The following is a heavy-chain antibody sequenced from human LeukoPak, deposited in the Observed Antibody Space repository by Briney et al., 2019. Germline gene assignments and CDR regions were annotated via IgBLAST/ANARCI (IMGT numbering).Heavy chain of an antibody. V-gene: IGHV3-21*01. CDR3: ASQYYDFWSGYYYMDV. J-gene: IGHJ6*03. CDR2: ISSSSSYI. CDR1: GFTFSSYS. Sequence: GGSLRLSCAASGFTFSSYSMNWVRQAPGKGLEWVSSISSSSSYIYYADSVKGRFTISRDNAKNSLYLQMNSLRAEDTAVYYCASQYYDFWSGYYYMDVWGKGTTVTVSS. D-gene: IGHD3-3*01.